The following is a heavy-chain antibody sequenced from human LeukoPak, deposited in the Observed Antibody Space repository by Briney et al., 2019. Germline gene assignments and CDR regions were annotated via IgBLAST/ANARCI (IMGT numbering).Heavy chain of an antibody. CDR3: ARSIAVAEPFDH. Sequence: GGSLTLSWAASGFIFSDYYMSWIRQAPGKGLEWVSYISPSGLTIYYADSVRGRFTISRDNAKNSLSLQMNSLRAEDTAVYFCARSIAVAEPFDHWGQGTLVPVSS. J-gene: IGHJ4*02. CDR1: GFIFSDYY. CDR2: ISPSGLTI. V-gene: IGHV3-11*01. D-gene: IGHD6-19*01.